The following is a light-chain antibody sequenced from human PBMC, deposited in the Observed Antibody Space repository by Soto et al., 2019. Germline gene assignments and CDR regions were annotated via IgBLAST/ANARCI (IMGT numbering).Light chain of an antibody. CDR1: QSLLHITGETF. CDR3: MQSTQLPPT. Sequence: DIVMTQTPLSLSVAPGQPASISCRSSQSLLHITGETFLFWYLQTSGQSPQLLIYEVSTRVSGVPDRFSGSGSGTDFTLEISRVETDDVGIYYCMQSTQLPPTFGQGTRLEIK. J-gene: IGKJ5*01. V-gene: IGKV2D-29*02. CDR2: EVS.